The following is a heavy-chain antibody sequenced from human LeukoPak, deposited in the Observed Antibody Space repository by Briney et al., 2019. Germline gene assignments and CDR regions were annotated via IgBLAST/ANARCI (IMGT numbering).Heavy chain of an antibody. V-gene: IGHV1-69*05. Sequence: ASVKVSCKASGGTFSSYAISWVRQAPGQGLEWMGGIIPIFGTANYAQKFQGRVTITTDESTSTAYMELSSLRSEDTAVYYCARGGFYCSSTSCSGRTYFDYWGQGTLVTVSS. J-gene: IGHJ4*02. D-gene: IGHD2-2*01. CDR1: GGTFSSYA. CDR2: IIPIFGTA. CDR3: ARGGFYCSSTSCSGRTYFDY.